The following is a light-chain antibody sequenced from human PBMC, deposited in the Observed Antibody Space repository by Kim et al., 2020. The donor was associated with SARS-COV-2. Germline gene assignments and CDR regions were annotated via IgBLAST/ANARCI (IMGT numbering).Light chain of an antibody. Sequence: TSVGDRVTITCRASQRISNYLNWYQQKPGKAPKFLIYSASSLQSGVPSRFSGSGSGTDFTLTISNLQPDDFATYFCQQSYSSPPTFGQGTKVDIK. J-gene: IGKJ1*01. V-gene: IGKV1-39*01. CDR2: SAS. CDR1: QRISNY. CDR3: QQSYSSPPT.